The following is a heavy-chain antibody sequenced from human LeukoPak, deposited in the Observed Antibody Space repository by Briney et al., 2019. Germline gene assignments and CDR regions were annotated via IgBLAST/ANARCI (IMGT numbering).Heavy chain of an antibody. Sequence: GGSLRLSCAASGFTVSTNYMSWVRQAPGKGLEWVSVIYSGGSTYYADSVKGRFTISRDNSKNTLYLQMNSLRAEDTAVYYCARDRHDSTGYAYYWGQGTLVTVSS. CDR2: IYSGGST. V-gene: IGHV3-53*01. CDR3: ARDRHDSTGYAYY. CDR1: GFTVSTNY. D-gene: IGHD3-22*01. J-gene: IGHJ4*02.